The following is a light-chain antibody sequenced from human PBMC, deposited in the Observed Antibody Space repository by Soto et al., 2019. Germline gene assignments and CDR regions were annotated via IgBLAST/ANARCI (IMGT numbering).Light chain of an antibody. V-gene: IGKV2-30*01. CDR3: MQGTHWPPYT. CDR1: QSLAYSDGNTY. Sequence: DVVMTRSPLSLPATLGQPASISCRSSQSLAYSDGNTYLNWFQQRPGQSPRRLIYKVSNRDPGVPDRFTGSGSGTDFTLKISRVEAEDVGVYYCMQGTHWPPYTFGQGTKLEIK. CDR2: KVS. J-gene: IGKJ2*01.